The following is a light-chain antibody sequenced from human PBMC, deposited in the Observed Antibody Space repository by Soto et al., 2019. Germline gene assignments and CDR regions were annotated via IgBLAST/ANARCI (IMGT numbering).Light chain of an antibody. J-gene: IGLJ3*02. CDR1: SGHSSYT. V-gene: IGLV4-60*02. CDR3: ETWDSNTNWV. CDR2: LEGSGSY. Sequence: QSVLTQSSSASASLGSSVKLTCTLSSGHSSYTIAWHQQHPGKAPRYLMKLEGSGSYNKGSGVPDRFSGSSSGADRYLTNSNPQFEDEADYYCETWDSNTNWVFGGGTKLTVL.